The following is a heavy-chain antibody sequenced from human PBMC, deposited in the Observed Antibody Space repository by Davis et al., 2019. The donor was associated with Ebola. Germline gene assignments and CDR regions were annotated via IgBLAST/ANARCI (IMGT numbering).Heavy chain of an antibody. CDR3: AREGHTSGHCGCFDD. CDR2: ISYDGSNK. CDR1: GFSFSSYA. J-gene: IGHJ4*02. V-gene: IGHV3-30-3*01. Sequence: GESLKISCAASGFSFSSYAMHWVRQAPGKGLEWVAVISYDGSNKYYTDSVKGRFTISRDNFKNTVDLQMDSLRVDDTAVYYCAREGHTSGHCGCFDDWGQGTLVTVSS. D-gene: IGHD3-22*01.